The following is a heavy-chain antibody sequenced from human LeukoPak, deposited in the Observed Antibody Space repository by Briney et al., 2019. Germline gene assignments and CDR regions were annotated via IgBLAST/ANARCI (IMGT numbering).Heavy chain of an antibody. D-gene: IGHD6-13*01. CDR1: GYTFTSYY. V-gene: IGHV1-46*01. Sequence: GASVKVSCKASGYTFTSYYMHWVRQAPGQGLEWMGIINHSGGSTSYAQKFQGRVTMTRNTSISTAYMELSSLRSEDTAVYYCARVEPLAAAGTEYWGQGTLVTVSS. J-gene: IGHJ4*02. CDR3: ARVEPLAAAGTEY. CDR2: INHSGGST.